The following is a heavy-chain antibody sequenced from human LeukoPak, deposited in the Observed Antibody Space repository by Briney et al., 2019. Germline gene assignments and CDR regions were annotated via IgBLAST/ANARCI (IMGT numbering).Heavy chain of an antibody. CDR3: ARHSSEDSSGYLPFDY. CDR1: GGSISSYY. D-gene: IGHD3-22*01. V-gene: IGHV4-59*08. J-gene: IGHJ4*02. Sequence: SETPSLTCTVSGGSISSYYWSWIRQPPGKGLEWIGYIYYSGSTNYNPSLKSRVTISVDTSKNQFSLKLSSVTAADTAVYYCARHSSEDSSGYLPFDYWGQGTLVTVSS. CDR2: IYYSGST.